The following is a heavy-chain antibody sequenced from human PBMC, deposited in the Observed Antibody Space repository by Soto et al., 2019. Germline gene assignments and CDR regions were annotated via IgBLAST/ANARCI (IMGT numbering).Heavy chain of an antibody. V-gene: IGHV4-59*01. CDR2: IYYSGST. Sequence: ETLSLTCTVSGGSISSYYWSWIRQPPGKGLEWIGYIYYSGSTNYNPSLKSRVTISVDTSKNQFSLKLSSVTAADTAVYYCARADLTGFVLFDYWGQGTLVTAPQ. D-gene: IGHD3-9*01. CDR3: ARADLTGFVLFDY. CDR1: GGSISSYY. J-gene: IGHJ4*02.